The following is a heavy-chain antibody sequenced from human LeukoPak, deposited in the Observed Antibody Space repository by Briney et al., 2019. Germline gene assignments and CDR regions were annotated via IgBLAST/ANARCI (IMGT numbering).Heavy chain of an antibody. CDR3: AKDTALDCSGGSCYRIFDY. D-gene: IGHD2-15*01. Sequence: PGGSLRLSCAASGFTFSSYGMHWVRQAPGKGLEWVAVIWYDGSNKYYADSVKGRFTISRDNSKITLYLQMNSLRAEDTAVYYCAKDTALDCSGGSCYRIFDYWGQGTLVTVSS. CDR2: IWYDGSNK. V-gene: IGHV3-33*06. J-gene: IGHJ4*02. CDR1: GFTFSSYG.